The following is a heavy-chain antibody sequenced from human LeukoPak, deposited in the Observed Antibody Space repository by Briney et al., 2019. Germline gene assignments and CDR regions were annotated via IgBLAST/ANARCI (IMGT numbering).Heavy chain of an antibody. CDR3: AILWFGERGDAFDI. J-gene: IGHJ3*02. D-gene: IGHD3-10*01. CDR1: GDIVSSYA. V-gene: IGHV1-69*05. CDR2: IIPMFKPA. Sequence: SVKVSCKASGDIVSSYAISWVRQAPGQGLEWMGGIIPMFKPANYAQKFEGRVSITTDESTTTAYMELSSLRSDDTAVYYCAILWFGERGDAFDIWGQGTMVTVSS.